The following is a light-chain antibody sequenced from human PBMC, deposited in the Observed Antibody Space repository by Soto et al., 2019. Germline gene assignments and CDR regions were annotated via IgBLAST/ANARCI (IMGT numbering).Light chain of an antibody. J-gene: IGLJ1*01. V-gene: IGLV2-14*03. Sequence: QSALTQPDSVSGSPGQSITISCTGTSSDVGGYNYVSWYQQHPGKAPKLMIYDVSNRPSGVPNRFSGSKSGNTASLTISGLQAEDEADYYCSSYTSSSRDVRGTGTKLTVL. CDR3: SSYTSSSRDV. CDR2: DVS. CDR1: SSDVGGYNY.